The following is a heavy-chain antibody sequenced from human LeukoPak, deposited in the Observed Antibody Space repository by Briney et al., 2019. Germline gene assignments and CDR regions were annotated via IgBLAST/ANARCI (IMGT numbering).Heavy chain of an antibody. D-gene: IGHD5-24*01. V-gene: IGHV3-30*04. J-gene: IGHJ4*02. CDR2: ISYDGSNK. CDR3: AKDDRWLQFCC. CDR1: GFTFSSYA. Sequence: GGSLRLSCAASGFTFSSYAMHWVRQAPGKGLEWVAVISYDGSNKYYADPVEGRFTISRDNSKNTLYLQMNSLRAEDTAVYYCAKDDRWLQFCCWGQGTLVTVSA.